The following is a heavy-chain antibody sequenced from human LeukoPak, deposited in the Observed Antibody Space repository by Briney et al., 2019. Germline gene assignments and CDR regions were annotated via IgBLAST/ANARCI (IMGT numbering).Heavy chain of an antibody. CDR3: ARGSRPYSSGWYGPLDY. V-gene: IGHV4-59*10. D-gene: IGHD6-19*01. CDR2: IYTSGST. Sequence: SETLSLTCAVYGGSFSGYHWSWIRQPAGKGLEWIGRIYTSGSTNYNPSLKSRVTMSVDTSKNQFSLKLSSVTAADTAVYYCARGSRPYSSGWYGPLDYWGQGTLVTVSS. CDR1: GGSFSGYH. J-gene: IGHJ4*02.